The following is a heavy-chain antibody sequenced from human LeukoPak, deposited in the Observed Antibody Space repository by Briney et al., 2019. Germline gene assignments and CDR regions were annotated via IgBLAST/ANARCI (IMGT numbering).Heavy chain of an antibody. V-gene: IGHV4-59*08. CDR1: GASISSYY. CDR2: IYYNGNT. J-gene: IGHJ4*02. Sequence: PSESLSLTCTVSGASISSYYWSWIRPPPGKGLEWIGYIYYNGNTIYSDSLRSRVTISADTSKNQFSLKVTSVTAADTARYFCASLQAHGGKYIDHWGQGILVTVSS. CDR3: ASLQAHGGKYIDH. D-gene: IGHD4-23*01.